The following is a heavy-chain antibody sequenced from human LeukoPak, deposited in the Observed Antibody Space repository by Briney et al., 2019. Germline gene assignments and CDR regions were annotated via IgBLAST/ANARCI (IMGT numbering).Heavy chain of an antibody. CDR1: GGSISSYY. D-gene: IGHD2-2*01. Sequence: SETLSLTCTVSGGSISSYYWSWIRQPAGKGLEWIGRIYTSGSTNYNPSLKSRVTMSVDTSKNQFSLKLSSVTAADTAVYYCARGRGVVRDYYYYYMDVWGKGTTVTVSS. J-gene: IGHJ6*03. CDR2: IYTSGST. CDR3: ARGRGVVRDYYYYYMDV. V-gene: IGHV4-4*07.